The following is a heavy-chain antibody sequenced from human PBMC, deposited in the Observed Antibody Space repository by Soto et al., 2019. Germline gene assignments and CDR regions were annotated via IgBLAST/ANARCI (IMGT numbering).Heavy chain of an antibody. Sequence: ASVKVSCKASGYTFTSYGISWVRQAPGQGLEWMGWISAYNGNTNYAQKLQGRVTMTTDTSTSTAYMELRSLRSDDTAAYYCARERSDFWSGYYTWFDPWGQGTLVTV. D-gene: IGHD3-3*01. CDR2: ISAYNGNT. J-gene: IGHJ5*02. CDR3: ARERSDFWSGYYTWFDP. CDR1: GYTFTSYG. V-gene: IGHV1-18*01.